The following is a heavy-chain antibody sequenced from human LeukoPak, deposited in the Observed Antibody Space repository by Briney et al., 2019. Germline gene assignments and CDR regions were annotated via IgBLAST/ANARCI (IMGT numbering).Heavy chain of an antibody. V-gene: IGHV3-48*03. Sequence: GGSLRLSCAASGFTFRTYEMNWIRQAPGKGLEWSSYTSSSGSTMYYADSVKGRCTISRDNAQNSLFLQMNSVRAEDTAVYDCARAYGLNPDYWGQGTLVTVSS. CDR1: GFTFRTYE. J-gene: IGHJ4*02. CDR3: ARAYGLNPDY. CDR2: TSSSGSTM. D-gene: IGHD3-10*01.